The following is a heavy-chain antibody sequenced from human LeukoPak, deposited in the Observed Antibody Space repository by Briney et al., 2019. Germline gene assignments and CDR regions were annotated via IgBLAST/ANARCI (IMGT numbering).Heavy chain of an antibody. D-gene: IGHD2-15*01. Sequence: GGSLGLSCAASGFTFSSYWMSWVRQAPGKGLEWVANINQDGSEEYYVDSVKGRFTISRDNAKNSLYLQMNSLRVEDTAVYFCARGGDCSGGSCYGDRYFDCWGQGTLVTVSS. J-gene: IGHJ4*02. CDR1: GFTFSSYW. V-gene: IGHV3-7*01. CDR2: INQDGSEE. CDR3: ARGGDCSGGSCYGDRYFDC.